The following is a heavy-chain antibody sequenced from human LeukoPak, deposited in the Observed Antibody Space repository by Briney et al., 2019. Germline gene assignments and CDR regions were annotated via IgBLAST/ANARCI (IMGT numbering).Heavy chain of an antibody. CDR3: ARGLMDTAKGSFDY. D-gene: IGHD5-18*01. Sequence: GGSLRLSCAASGFTFSSYEMNWVRQAPGKGLEWVSYISSSGSTIYYADSVKGRFTISRDNAKNSLYLQMNSLRAEDTAVYDCARGLMDTAKGSFDYWGQGTLVTVSS. CDR2: ISSSGSTI. CDR1: GFTFSSYE. V-gene: IGHV3-48*03. J-gene: IGHJ4*02.